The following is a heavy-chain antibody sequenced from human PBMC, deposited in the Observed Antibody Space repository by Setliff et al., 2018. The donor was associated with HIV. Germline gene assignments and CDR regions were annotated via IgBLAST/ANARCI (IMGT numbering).Heavy chain of an antibody. D-gene: IGHD3-22*01. Sequence: PSETLSLTCTVSGGSISSGGYYWSWIRQHPGKGLEWIGYINYSGSTYYNPSLKSRVTISVDTSKNQFSLKLSSVTAADTAVYYCARELLNYYYDSSGYRAAFDIWGQGTMVTVSS. CDR1: GGSISSGGYY. V-gene: IGHV4-31*03. CDR2: INYSGST. CDR3: ARELLNYYYDSSGYRAAFDI. J-gene: IGHJ3*02.